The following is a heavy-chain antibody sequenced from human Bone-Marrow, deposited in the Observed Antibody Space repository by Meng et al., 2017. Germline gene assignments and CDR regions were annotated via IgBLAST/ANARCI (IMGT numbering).Heavy chain of an antibody. CDR3: ARGELAGTDY. V-gene: IGHV4-34*01. J-gene: IGHJ4*02. CDR1: GGSFSGYY. D-gene: IGHD6-19*01. CDR2: INHSGST. Sequence: QVQLQQWGAGLLKPSETLSLTCAVYGGSFSGYYWSWIRQPPGKGLEWIGEINHSGSTNYNPSLKSRVTISVDTSKNQFSLKLSSVTAADTAVYYCARGELAGTDYWGQGTLVTASS.